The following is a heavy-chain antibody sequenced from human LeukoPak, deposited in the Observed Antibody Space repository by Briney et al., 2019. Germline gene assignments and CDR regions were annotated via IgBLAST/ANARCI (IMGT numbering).Heavy chain of an antibody. V-gene: IGHV4-34*01. D-gene: IGHD3-22*01. CDR2: INHSGST. Sequence: PSETPSLTCAVYGGSFSGYYWSWIRQPPGKGLEWIGEINHSGSTNYNPSLKSRVTISVDTSKDQFSLKLSSVTAADTAVYYCARDRAWDSSGYYLGYDAFDIWGQGTMVTVSS. CDR1: GGSFSGYY. CDR3: ARDRAWDSSGYYLGYDAFDI. J-gene: IGHJ3*02.